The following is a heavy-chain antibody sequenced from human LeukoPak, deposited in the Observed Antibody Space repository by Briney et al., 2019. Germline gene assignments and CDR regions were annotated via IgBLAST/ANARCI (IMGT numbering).Heavy chain of an antibody. CDR3: AKDRLAATAVPYYFDY. CDR1: GFTFSNYA. J-gene: IGHJ4*02. Sequence: PGGSLRLSCAASGFTFSNYAMSWVRQAPGKGLEWVSAISASTSYTDSVRGRSTYYADSVKGRFILSRDNSKDTLYLQMNSLRAEDTAVYYCAKDRLAATAVPYYFDYWGQGTLVTVSS. V-gene: IGHV3-23*01. CDR2: ISASTSYTDSVRGRST. D-gene: IGHD2-15*01.